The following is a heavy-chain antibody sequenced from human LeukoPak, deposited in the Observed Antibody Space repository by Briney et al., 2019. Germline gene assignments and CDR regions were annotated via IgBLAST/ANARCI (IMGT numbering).Heavy chain of an antibody. D-gene: IGHD3-22*01. Sequence: GGSLRLSCAASGFTFSSYAMSWVRQAPGKGLEWVSAISGSGGSTYYADSVKGRFTISRDNSKNTLYLQMNSLKAEDTAVYYCARGGSYYYDSSGYFGYWGQGTLVTVSS. CDR3: ARGGSYYYDSSGYFGY. CDR2: ISGSGGST. V-gene: IGHV3-23*01. J-gene: IGHJ4*02. CDR1: GFTFSSYA.